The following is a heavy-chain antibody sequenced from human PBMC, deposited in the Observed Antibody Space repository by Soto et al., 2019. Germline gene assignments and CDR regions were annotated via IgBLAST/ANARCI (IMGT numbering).Heavy chain of an antibody. Sequence: HVQLVQSGTEVKKPGASVRVSCMVSGYPFTTYYIHWVRQAPGQGLEWMGWIDPRSGGTVYEQKFQGRVTMTRDTSISTLYMDLSGLTSDDTALYYCATDDYGIFPYWGQGSLVTVSS. D-gene: IGHD3-10*01. CDR1: GYPFTTYY. CDR2: IDPRSGGT. J-gene: IGHJ4*02. CDR3: ATDDYGIFPY. V-gene: IGHV1-2*02.